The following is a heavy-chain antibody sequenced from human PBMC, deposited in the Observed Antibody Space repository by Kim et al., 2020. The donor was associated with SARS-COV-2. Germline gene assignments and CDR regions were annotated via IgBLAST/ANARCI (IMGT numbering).Heavy chain of an antibody. CDR3: ARLPGTTAWPFDS. D-gene: IGHD2-21*02. CDR1: GASISDDY. J-gene: IGHJ4*02. Sequence: SETLSLTCTISGASISDDYWTWIRQPPGKGLEWIGYFSHNTRTSYNHSLKSRVSMSLDTSRNQISLKLNSVTAADTAVYYCARLPGTTAWPFDSWAQGTL. CDR2: FSHNTRT. V-gene: IGHV4-59*08.